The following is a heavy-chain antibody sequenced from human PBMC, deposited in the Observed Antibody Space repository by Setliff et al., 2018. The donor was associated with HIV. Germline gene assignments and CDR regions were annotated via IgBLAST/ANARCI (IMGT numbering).Heavy chain of an antibody. Sequence: SETLSLTCAVSGYSISSGTYYWSWIRQPAGKGLEWIGRLHLSGDTNYNPSLKSRVTMSIDTSKNQFSLKLSSVTAADTAVYYCARDNSYYYGSGSHYWYGMDVWGQGTTVTVSS. J-gene: IGHJ6*01. D-gene: IGHD3-10*01. CDR3: ARDNSYYYGSGSHYWYGMDV. V-gene: IGHV4-61*02. CDR1: GYSISSGTYY. CDR2: LHLSGDT.